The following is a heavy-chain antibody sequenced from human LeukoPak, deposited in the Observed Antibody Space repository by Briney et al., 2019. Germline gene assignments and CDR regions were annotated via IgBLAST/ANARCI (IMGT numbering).Heavy chain of an antibody. CDR2: FDPKDGET. CDR3: ATDLEYYYDSSGYPVSGY. V-gene: IGHV1-24*01. CDR1: GYTLTELS. D-gene: IGHD3-22*01. J-gene: IGHJ4*02. Sequence: ASVKVSCKVSGYTLTELSMHWVRQAPGKGLEWMGGFDPKDGETIYAQKFQGRVTMTEDTSTDTAYMELSSLRSEDTAVYYCATDLEYYYDSSGYPVSGYWGQGTLVTVSS.